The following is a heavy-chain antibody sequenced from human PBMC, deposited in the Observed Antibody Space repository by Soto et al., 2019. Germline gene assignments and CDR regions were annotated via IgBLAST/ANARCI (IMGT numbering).Heavy chain of an antibody. CDR2: INPSGGST. V-gene: IGHV1-46*01. CDR3: ARVDGYTYPNDD. Sequence: XSVKVSCKASVYTFTSYYMHWVRQAPGQGLEWMGIINPSGGSTSYAQKFQGRVTMTRDTSTSTVYMELSSLRVEDTAVYFCARVDGYTYPNDDWGQGTLVTVSS. J-gene: IGHJ4*02. CDR1: VYTFTSYY. D-gene: IGHD5-12*01.